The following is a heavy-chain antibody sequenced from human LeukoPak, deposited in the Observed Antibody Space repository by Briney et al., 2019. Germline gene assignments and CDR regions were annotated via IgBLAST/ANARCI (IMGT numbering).Heavy chain of an antibody. CDR1: GGSISSSSYY. CDR3: ARHADPSKIKKLIYSFAFDI. J-gene: IGHJ3*02. D-gene: IGHD2-21*01. CDR2: IYYSGST. Sequence: SETLSLTCTVSGGSISSSSYYWSWIRQPPGKGLEWIGYIYYSGSTNYNPPLKSRVTISVDTSKNQFSLKLSSVTAADTAVYYCARHADPSKIKKLIYSFAFDIWGQGTMVTVSS. V-gene: IGHV4-61*05.